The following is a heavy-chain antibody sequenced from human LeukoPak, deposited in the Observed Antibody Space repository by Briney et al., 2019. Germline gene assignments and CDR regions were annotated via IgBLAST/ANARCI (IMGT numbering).Heavy chain of an antibody. CDR2: ISYDGSNK. J-gene: IGHJ4*02. Sequence: PGRSLRLSCAASGFTFSSYAMHWVRQAPGKGLEWVAVISYDGSNKYYADSVKGRFTISRVNSKNTLYLQMNSLRAEDTAVYYCARRYDYVWGSYRSGYFDYWGQGTLVTVSS. CDR3: ARRYDYVWGSYRSGYFDY. CDR1: GFTFSSYA. D-gene: IGHD3-16*02. V-gene: IGHV3-30-3*01.